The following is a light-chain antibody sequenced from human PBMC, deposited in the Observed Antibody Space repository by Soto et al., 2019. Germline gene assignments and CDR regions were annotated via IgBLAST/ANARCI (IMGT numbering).Light chain of an antibody. V-gene: IGKV1-5*01. J-gene: IGKJ1*01. CDR3: QQYHSYWT. Sequence: DFRVTQWASSLSASGGDSVTITGRASQHFXSWFAWFQQKPGKAPKPLIYXASILESGVPQRFSGSGYGTEFTLTISGLQTDDVSTYYCQQYHSYWTFGQGTKVDI. CDR2: XAS. CDR1: QHFXSW.